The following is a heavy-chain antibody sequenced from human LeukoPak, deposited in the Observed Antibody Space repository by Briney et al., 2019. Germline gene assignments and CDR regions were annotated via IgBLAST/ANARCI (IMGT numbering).Heavy chain of an antibody. CDR1: GFTFSSYA. Sequence: PWRSLRLSCAASGFTFSSYAMHWVRQAPGKGLEWVAVISYDGSNKYYADSVKGRFTISRDNSKNTLYLQMNSLRAEDTAVYYCARDLLEVGAMGYFDYWGQGTLVTVSS. D-gene: IGHD1-26*01. CDR2: ISYDGSNK. V-gene: IGHV3-30-3*01. J-gene: IGHJ4*02. CDR3: ARDLLEVGAMGYFDY.